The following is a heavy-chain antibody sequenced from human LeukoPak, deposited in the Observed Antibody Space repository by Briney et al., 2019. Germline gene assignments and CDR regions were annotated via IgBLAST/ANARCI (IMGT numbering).Heavy chain of an antibody. V-gene: IGHV3-53*01. CDR2: IYSGGST. J-gene: IGHJ4*02. D-gene: IGHD1-26*01. CDR1: GFTVSSNY. CDR3: ARDAPPSIVGATWPRGVY. Sequence: PGGSLRLSCAASGFTVSSNYMSWVRQAPGKGLEWGSVIYSGGSTYYADSVKGRFTISRDNSKNTLYLQMNSLRAEDTAVYYCARDAPPSIVGATWPRGVYWGQGTLVTVSS.